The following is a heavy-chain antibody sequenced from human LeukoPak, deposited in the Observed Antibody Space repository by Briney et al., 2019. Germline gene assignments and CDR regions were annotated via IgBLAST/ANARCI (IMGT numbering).Heavy chain of an antibody. D-gene: IGHD5-24*01. CDR1: GGSISSYY. V-gene: IGHV4-59*08. Sequence: SETLSLTRTVSGGSISSYYWTWIRQTPGKGLEWIGYIYYSGSTKYNPSLKSRVTISVDTSKNQFSLKLSSVTAADTAVYYCARGARAGYNLEPFDYWGQGTLVTVSS. J-gene: IGHJ4*02. CDR3: ARGARAGYNLEPFDY. CDR2: IYYSGST.